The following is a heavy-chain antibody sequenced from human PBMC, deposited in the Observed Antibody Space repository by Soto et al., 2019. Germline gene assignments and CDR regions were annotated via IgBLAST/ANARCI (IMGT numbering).Heavy chain of an antibody. Sequence: SETLSLTCTVSGGSISSSSYYWGWIRQPPGKGLEWIGSIYYSGSTYYNPSLKSRVTISVDTSKNQFSLKLSSVTAADTAVYYCARHIGVDYDILTGYYIGPYYYGMDVWGQGPTVTVSS. J-gene: IGHJ6*01. CDR3: ARHIGVDYDILTGYYIGPYYYGMDV. V-gene: IGHV4-39*01. D-gene: IGHD3-9*01. CDR1: GGSISSSSYY. CDR2: IYYSGST.